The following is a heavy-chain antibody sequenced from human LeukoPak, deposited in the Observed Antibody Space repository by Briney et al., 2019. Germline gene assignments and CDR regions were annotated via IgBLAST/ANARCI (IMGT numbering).Heavy chain of an antibody. CDR1: GYTLTELS. V-gene: IGHV1-24*01. D-gene: IGHD3-22*01. J-gene: IGHJ4*02. Sequence: ASVKVSCKVSGYTLTELSMHWVRQAPGKGPEWMGGFDPEDGETIYAQKFQGRVTMTEDTSTDTAYMELSSLRSEDTAVYYCARVYYYDSSVCSDYWGQGTLVTVSS. CDR2: FDPEDGET. CDR3: ARVYYYDSSVCSDY.